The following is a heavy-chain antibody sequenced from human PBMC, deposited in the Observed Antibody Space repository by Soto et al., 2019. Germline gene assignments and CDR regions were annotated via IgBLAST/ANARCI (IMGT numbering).Heavy chain of an antibody. D-gene: IGHD4-17*01. V-gene: IGHV3-7*03. J-gene: IGHJ4*02. CDR3: TRGHYDDPL. CDR1: GFSFSNFW. Sequence: EIHLVESGGDLVQPGGSLRLSCAASGFSFSNFWMSWVRQDSGKGLEWVASIKPDGSETYYLDAVKGRFTISRDNAKNSLYMQKNSVRPEDPALYCCTRGHYDDPLGGQGTLVTVSS. CDR2: IKPDGSET.